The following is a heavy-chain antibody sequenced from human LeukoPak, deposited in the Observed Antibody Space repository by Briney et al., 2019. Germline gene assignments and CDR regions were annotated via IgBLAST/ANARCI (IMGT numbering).Heavy chain of an antibody. D-gene: IGHD1-1*01. CDR3: ARELQLRV. CDR1: GDSISTYY. Sequence: SSETLSLTCIASGDSISTYYWSWIRQSAGKGLEWIGRIYTSGGAKYSPSLKSRVSISVDETKNQVSLRLTSVTAADTAVYYCARELQLRVWGQGTLVTVSS. J-gene: IGHJ4*02. CDR2: IYTSGGA. V-gene: IGHV4-4*07.